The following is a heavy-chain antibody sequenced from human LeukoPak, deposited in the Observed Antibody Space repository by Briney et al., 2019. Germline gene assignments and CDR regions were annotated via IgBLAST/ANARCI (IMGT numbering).Heavy chain of an antibody. CDR1: GGSSSSYY. CDR3: ARSYYYDSSGYYDY. D-gene: IGHD3-22*01. V-gene: IGHV4-59*01. Sequence: PSETLSLTGTVSGGSSSSYYWSWIRQPPGKGLEWIGYIYYSGSTNYNPSLKSRVTISVDTSKNQFSLKLSSVTAADTAVYYCARSYYYDSSGYYDYWGQGTLVTVSS. CDR2: IYYSGST. J-gene: IGHJ4*02.